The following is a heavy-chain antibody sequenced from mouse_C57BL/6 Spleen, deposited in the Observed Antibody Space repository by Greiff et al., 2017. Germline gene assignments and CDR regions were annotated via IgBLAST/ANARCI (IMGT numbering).Heavy chain of an antibody. V-gene: IGHV1-69*01. Sequence: VQLQQPGAELVMPGASVKLSCKASGYTFTSYWMHWVKQRPGQGLEWIGEIDPSDSYTNYNQKFKGKSTLTVDKSSSTAYMQISSLTSEDSAVYYCARRGGSYWYFDVWGTGTTVTVSS. J-gene: IGHJ1*03. CDR3: ARRGGSYWYFDV. CDR1: GYTFTSYW. CDR2: IDPSDSYT. D-gene: IGHD1-1*01.